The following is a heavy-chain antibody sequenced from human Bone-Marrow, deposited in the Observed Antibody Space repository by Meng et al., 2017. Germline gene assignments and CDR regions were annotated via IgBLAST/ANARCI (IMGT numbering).Heavy chain of an antibody. Sequence: DVQLVESVGGLVKPRASLRLFCAASGFTFSSAWMTWVRQAPGKGLEWIGRMKSNVDGGTVDYAAAVKGRFFISRDDSENTFYLQMNSLKTEDTAVYYCSGHVDYWGHGTLVTVSS. V-gene: IGHV3-15*01. CDR1: GFTFSSAW. CDR2: MKSNVDGGTV. CDR3: SGHVDY. J-gene: IGHJ4*01.